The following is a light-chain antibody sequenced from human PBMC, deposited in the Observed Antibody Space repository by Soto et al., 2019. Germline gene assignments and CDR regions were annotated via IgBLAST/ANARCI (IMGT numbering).Light chain of an antibody. CDR1: QSITNH. CDR3: QQLSSYPLT. J-gene: IGKJ4*01. V-gene: IGKV1-9*01. Sequence: DIQLTQSPSFVSASVGDRITITCRTSQSITNHLAWYQQKPAKAPTLLIYAAVTLHRGVPSRFSGSGSEADFTLTISSLQPEYLAMYYCQQLSSYPLTFGGGTKVEI. CDR2: AAV.